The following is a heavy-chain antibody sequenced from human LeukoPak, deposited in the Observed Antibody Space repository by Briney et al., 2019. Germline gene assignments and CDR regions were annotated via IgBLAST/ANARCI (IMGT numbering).Heavy chain of an antibody. D-gene: IGHD6-25*01. CDR2: ISSNSNYI. V-gene: IGHV3-21*01. J-gene: IGHJ4*02. Sequence: GGSLRLSCAASAFSFSSYNMNWVRQAPGKGLEWVSSISSNSNYIYYADSVKGRFTISRDNAKSSLYLQMSSLRAEDTAVYYCARGSGRLDYWGQGTLVTVSS. CDR1: AFSFSSYN. CDR3: ARGSGRLDY.